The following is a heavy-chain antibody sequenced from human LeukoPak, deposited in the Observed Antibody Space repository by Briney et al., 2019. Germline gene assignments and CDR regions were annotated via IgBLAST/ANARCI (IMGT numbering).Heavy chain of an antibody. CDR3: ARRSGRHFDY. CDR1: GYNFTTYW. CDR2: IYPGDSDT. V-gene: IGHV5-51*01. J-gene: IGHJ4*02. Sequence: GESLQISCKGSGYNFTTYWIGWVRQMPGKCLEWMGIIYPGDSDTRYSPSFQGQVTISADKSISTAYLQRSSLKASDTAMYYCARRSGRHFDYWGQGTLVTVSS.